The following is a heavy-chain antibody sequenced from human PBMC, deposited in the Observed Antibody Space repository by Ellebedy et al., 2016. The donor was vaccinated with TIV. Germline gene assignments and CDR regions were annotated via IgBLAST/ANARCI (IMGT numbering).Heavy chain of an antibody. CDR3: ARRSRAEGGRWLGDYYYYYGMDV. J-gene: IGHJ6*02. CDR2: MSYDGSKK. CDR1: GFTFSSYD. D-gene: IGHD5-18*01. Sequence: GESLKISCAASGFTFSSYDMHWVRQAPGKGLEWVAFMSYDGSKKDYADSVKGRFTISRDNSKNTLYLQMNSLRAEDTAVYYCARRSRAEGGRWLGDYYYYYGMDVWGQGTTVTVSS. V-gene: IGHV3-33*08.